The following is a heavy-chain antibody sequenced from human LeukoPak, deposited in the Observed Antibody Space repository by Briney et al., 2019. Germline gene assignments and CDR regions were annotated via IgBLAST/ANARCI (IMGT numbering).Heavy chain of an antibody. CDR1: GFAFSFFA. Sequence: GGSLRLSCEASGFAFSFFAMSWLRQAPGKGLEWVSTINANSGTRSYAASVRGRFTISRDNSKNTLYLQMNSLRTEDTAVYYCAKAEGYDILTGLDYWGQGTLVTVSS. CDR3: AKAEGYDILTGLDY. CDR2: INANSGTR. V-gene: IGHV3-23*01. J-gene: IGHJ4*02. D-gene: IGHD3-9*01.